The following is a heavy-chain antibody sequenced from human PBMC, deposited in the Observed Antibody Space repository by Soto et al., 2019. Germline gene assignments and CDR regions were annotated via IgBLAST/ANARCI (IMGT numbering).Heavy chain of an antibody. J-gene: IGHJ6*02. D-gene: IGHD4-17*01. CDR2: AYYTGDT. Sequence: QVQLQQSGPRLVKPSETLSLTCTVSSGPDRSHNWGWIRQPPGRGLEWIGYAYYTGDTAYNPSLRGRVTISADTSTNDISLTLNSVTAADTAVYYCVRQGIDYLHGLVDVWGQGTTVSVSS. CDR3: VRQGIDYLHGLVDV. CDR1: SGPDRSHN. V-gene: IGHV4-59*08.